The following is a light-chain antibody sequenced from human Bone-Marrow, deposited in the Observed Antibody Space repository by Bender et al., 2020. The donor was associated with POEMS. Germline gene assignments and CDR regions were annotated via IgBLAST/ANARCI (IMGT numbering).Light chain of an antibody. CDR2: SSH. CDR3: AAWDGSLNGWV. CDR1: SSNIGAHA. V-gene: IGLV1-44*01. J-gene: IGLJ3*02. Sequence: QSVLTQPPSASGTPGQRVTISCSGGSSNIGAHAVNWYQHLPGTAPKLLIYSSHRRPSEVPDRFSGSRSGTSASLAISGLQSEDEADYYCAAWDGSLNGWVFGGGTKLTVL.